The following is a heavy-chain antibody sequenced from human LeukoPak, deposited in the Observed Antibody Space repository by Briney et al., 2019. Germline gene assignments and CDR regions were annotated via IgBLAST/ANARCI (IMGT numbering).Heavy chain of an antibody. CDR2: VYYTGST. CDR3: ASNTGAVFDY. D-gene: IGHD7-27*01. CDR1: GGSISSYY. V-gene: IGHV4-59*01. Sequence: SETLSLTCTVSGGSISSYYWSWIRQPPGKGLEWIGYVYYTGSTEYNPSLRSRVTISLEMSKHQFSLDLTSVTAADTAVYYCASNTGAVFDYWGQGALVTVSS. J-gene: IGHJ4*02.